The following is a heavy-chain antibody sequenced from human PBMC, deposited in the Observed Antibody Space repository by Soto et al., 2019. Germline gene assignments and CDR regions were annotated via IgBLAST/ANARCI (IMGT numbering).Heavy chain of an antibody. CDR3: GRDKGYSFVWYSSGTAV. D-gene: IGHD5-18*01. Sequence: PSETLSLTCTVSGGSVTSGSYYWSWIRQPPGKGLEWIGYIFHSGATNYNPSLKSRVTISLDTSKNQFSLKLSSVTAADTALYYCGRDKGYSFVWYSSGTAVWGQGTTVPVS. CDR2: IFHSGAT. CDR1: GGSVTSGSYY. V-gene: IGHV4-61*01. J-gene: IGHJ6*02.